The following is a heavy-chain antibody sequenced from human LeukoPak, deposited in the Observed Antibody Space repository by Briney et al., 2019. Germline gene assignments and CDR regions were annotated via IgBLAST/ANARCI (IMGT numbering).Heavy chain of an antibody. V-gene: IGHV4-59*08. Sequence: PSETLSLTCTVSGSSISSYYWSWIRQPPGKGLEWIGYIYYSGSTNYNPSLKSRVTISVDTSKNQFSLKLSSVTAADTAVYYCARHSGIAVAGADLDYWGQGTLVTVSS. CDR1: GSSISSYY. D-gene: IGHD6-19*01. CDR3: ARHSGIAVAGADLDY. J-gene: IGHJ4*02. CDR2: IYYSGST.